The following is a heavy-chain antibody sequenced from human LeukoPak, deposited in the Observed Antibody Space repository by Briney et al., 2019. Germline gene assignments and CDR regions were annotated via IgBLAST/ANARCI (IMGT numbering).Heavy chain of an antibody. J-gene: IGHJ4*02. V-gene: IGHV3-74*01. CDR1: GFTLGSYW. CDR3: ARVDY. CDR2: VNTDGSST. Sequence: GGSLRLSCAVSGFTLGSYWMHWVRQAPGQGLAWVSRVNTDGSSTTYAESVKGRFTISKDNAKNTLYLQMNSLRAEDTAVYYCARVDYWGQGTLVTVSS.